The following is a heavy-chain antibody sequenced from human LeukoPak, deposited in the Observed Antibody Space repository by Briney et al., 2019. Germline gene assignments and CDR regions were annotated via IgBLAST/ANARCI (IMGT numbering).Heavy chain of an antibody. CDR2: IKQDGSEK. Sequence: GGSLRLSCAASGFTFSSYWMNWVPQAPGKGLEWVANIKQDGSEKYYVDSVKGRFTISRDNAKNSLYLQMNNLRAEDTAVYYCVRDFHRRLYDTNYYFYWGQGTLVTVSS. CDR3: VRDFHRRLYDTNYYFY. D-gene: IGHD3-22*01. V-gene: IGHV3-7*01. CDR1: GFTFSSYW. J-gene: IGHJ4*02.